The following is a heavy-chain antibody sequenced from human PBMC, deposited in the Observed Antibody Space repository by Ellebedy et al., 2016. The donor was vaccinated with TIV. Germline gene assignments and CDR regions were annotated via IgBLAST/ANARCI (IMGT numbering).Heavy chain of an antibody. V-gene: IGHV3-9*01. CDR3: VKGYGADWPEGVSF. CDR2: IDWNGGSR. J-gene: IGHJ4*02. D-gene: IGHD4/OR15-4a*01. Sequence: SLKISCVSSGFTFDAYAMHWVRQAPGKGLEWVSGIDWNGGSRGYADSLKGRFTISRDNAKNSLYLQMNSLRAEDTAMYYCVKGYGADWPEGVSFWGQGALVTVSS. CDR1: GFTFDAYA.